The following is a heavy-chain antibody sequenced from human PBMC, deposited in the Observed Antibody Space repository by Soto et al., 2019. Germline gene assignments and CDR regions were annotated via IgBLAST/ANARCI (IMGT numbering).Heavy chain of an antibody. CDR1: GFTFSSYW. V-gene: IGHV3-7*03. D-gene: IGHD3-16*01. J-gene: IGHJ4*02. CDR3: VRDYRVSYGYGPFDY. CDR2: IKQDVGEK. Sequence: LRLSCAVSGFTFSSYWMIWVRQAPGKVLEWVANIKQDVGEKYYVDSVKGRFTISRDNAKNSLYLQMNSLRGDDTAVYYCVRDYRVSYGYGPFDYWGQGTLVTVSS.